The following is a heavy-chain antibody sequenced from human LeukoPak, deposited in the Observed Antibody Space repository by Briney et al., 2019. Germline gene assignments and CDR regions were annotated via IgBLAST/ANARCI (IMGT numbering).Heavy chain of an antibody. D-gene: IGHD2-2*01. Sequence: PGGSLRLSCAASGFTFGDYAMHWVRQAPGKGLEWVAFIRYDGSNKYYADSVKGRFTISRDNSKNTLYLQMNSLRAEDTAVYYCAKDELGYCSSTSCFAGYWGQGTLVTVSS. CDR1: GFTFGDYA. J-gene: IGHJ4*02. CDR3: AKDELGYCSSTSCFAGY. CDR2: IRYDGSNK. V-gene: IGHV3-30*02.